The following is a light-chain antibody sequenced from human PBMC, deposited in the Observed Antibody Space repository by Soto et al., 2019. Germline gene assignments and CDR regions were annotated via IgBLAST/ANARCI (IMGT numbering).Light chain of an antibody. CDR3: ISYTTTSTLV. CDR1: SSDVGGYNY. Sequence: QSALTQPASVSGSPGQSITISCTGTSSDVGGYNYVSWYQHHPGKAPKLMIYEVTNRPSGVSNRFSGSKSGNTASLTISGLQAEDEADYYCISYTTTSTLVFGTGTKLTVL. V-gene: IGLV2-14*01. J-gene: IGLJ1*01. CDR2: EVT.